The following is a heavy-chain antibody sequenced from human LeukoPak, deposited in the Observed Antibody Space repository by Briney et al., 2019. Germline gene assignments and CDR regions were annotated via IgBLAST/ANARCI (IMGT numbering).Heavy chain of an antibody. CDR2: IGTAGDT. D-gene: IGHD5-12*01. Sequence: GGSLRLSCAASGFTFSSYDMHWVRQATGKGLEWVSAIGTAGDTYYPGSVKGRFTISRENAKNSLYLQMNSLRAGATPVYYCARVRKYSGYYSWYFNLWGRGTLVTVSS. CDR3: ARVRKYSGYYSWYFNL. J-gene: IGHJ2*01. CDR1: GFTFSSYD. V-gene: IGHV3-13*01.